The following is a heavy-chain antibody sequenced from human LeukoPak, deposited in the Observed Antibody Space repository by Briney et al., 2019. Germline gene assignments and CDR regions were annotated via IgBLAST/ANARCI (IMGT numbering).Heavy chain of an antibody. Sequence: QSGGSLRLSCAASGFTVSSNYMSWVRQAPGKGLEWVSVIYSGGSTYYADSVKGRFTISRDNSKNTLYLQMNSLRAEDTAVYYWARAYYDFWSGSNWFDPWGQGTLVTVSS. J-gene: IGHJ5*02. CDR1: GFTVSSNY. V-gene: IGHV3-53*01. CDR2: IYSGGST. CDR3: ARAYYDFWSGSNWFDP. D-gene: IGHD3-3*01.